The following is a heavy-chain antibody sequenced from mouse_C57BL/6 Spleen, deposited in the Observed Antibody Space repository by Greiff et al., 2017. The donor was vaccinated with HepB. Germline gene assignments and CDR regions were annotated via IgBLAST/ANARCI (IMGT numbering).Heavy chain of an antibody. CDR2: IYPRSGNT. V-gene: IGHV1-81*01. CDR1: GYTFTSYG. Sequence: QVQLKESGAELARPGASVKLSCKASGYTFTSYGISWVKQRTGQGLEWIGEIYPRSGNTYYNEKFKGKATLTADKSSSTAYMELRSLTSEDSAVYFCASPYDYDGGAWFAYWGQGTLVTVSA. CDR3: ASPYDYDGGAWFAY. J-gene: IGHJ3*01. D-gene: IGHD2-4*01.